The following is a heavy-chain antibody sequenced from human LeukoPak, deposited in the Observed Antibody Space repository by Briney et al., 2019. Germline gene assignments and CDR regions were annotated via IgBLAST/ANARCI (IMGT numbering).Heavy chain of an antibody. D-gene: IGHD2-15*01. Sequence: ASVKVSCKASGYTFTGYYMHWVRQAPGQGLEWMGWINPNSGGTNYAQKFQGRVTMTRDTSISTAYMELSRLRSDDTAVYYCARDLAYGSCYHNWFDPWGQGTLVTVSS. J-gene: IGHJ5*02. V-gene: IGHV1-2*02. CDR1: GYTFTGYY. CDR2: INPNSGGT. CDR3: ARDLAYGSCYHNWFDP.